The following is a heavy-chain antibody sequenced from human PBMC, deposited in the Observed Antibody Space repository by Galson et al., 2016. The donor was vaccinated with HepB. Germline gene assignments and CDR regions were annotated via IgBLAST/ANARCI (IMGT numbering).Heavy chain of an antibody. V-gene: IGHV3-72*01. CDR3: ARPSGKYSGGFDI. CDR1: GFRFSEHY. D-gene: IGHD2/OR15-2a*01. Sequence: SLRLSCAASGFRFSEHYMDWVRQAPGKGLGWVGRTRNKVNSYTTEYAASVKGRFTISRDDSKNSLYLQMNSLKTEDTALYYCARPSGKYSGGFDIWGQGTMVTVSS. J-gene: IGHJ3*02. CDR2: TRNKVNSYTT.